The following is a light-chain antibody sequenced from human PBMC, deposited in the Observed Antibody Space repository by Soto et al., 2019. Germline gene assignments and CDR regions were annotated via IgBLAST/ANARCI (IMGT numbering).Light chain of an antibody. Sequence: AIRMTQSPSSFSASTGDRVTITCRASQDIDTYLAWYQQKPGKAPQLLIYTASTLQSGVPSRFSGSGSGTDFTLTISSLQSEDFANYYCQQYYSYPALSFGGGTKVDIK. CDR3: QQYYSYPALS. V-gene: IGKV1-8*01. CDR2: TAS. CDR1: QDIDTY. J-gene: IGKJ4*01.